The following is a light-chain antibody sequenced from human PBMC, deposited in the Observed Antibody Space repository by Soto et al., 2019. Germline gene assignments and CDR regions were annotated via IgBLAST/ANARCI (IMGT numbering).Light chain of an antibody. V-gene: IGKV3-20*01. CDR1: QRMRSNT. Sequence: IVFTPAPGTLSLSPGGRATPSCRGRQRMRSNTLAWDQQKPGQAPRLRIYDAANRATGIPDRVSGSGSGTDTALTISRMEPEDVALYDCQQRGESPPTWTFGQGTKVDIK. CDR3: QQRGESPPTWT. CDR2: DAA. J-gene: IGKJ1*01.